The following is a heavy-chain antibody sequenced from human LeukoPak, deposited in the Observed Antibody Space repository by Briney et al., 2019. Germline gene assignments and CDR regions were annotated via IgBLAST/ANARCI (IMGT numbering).Heavy chain of an antibody. CDR3: AKDDRIQTRRYSYNY. CDR2: ISGSGGST. D-gene: IGHD5-18*01. V-gene: IGHV3-23*01. CDR1: GFTFSSYV. J-gene: IGHJ4*02. Sequence: GGSLRLSCAASGFTFSSYVMSWVRQAPGKGLEWVSAISGSGGSTSYADSVKGRFAISKDNSMNTLYLQMNSLRAEDTAVYYCAKDDRIQTRRYSYNYWGQGTLVTVSS.